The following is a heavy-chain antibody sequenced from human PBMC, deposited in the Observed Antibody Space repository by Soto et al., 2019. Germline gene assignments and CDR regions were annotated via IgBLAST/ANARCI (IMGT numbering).Heavy chain of an antibody. Sequence: GGALRLCCAASGFTFNIYTMNWVRQAPGKGLEWVSSISSGSTYISYADSVKGRFIISRDNAKNSLYLQMISLGVEDTAVYYCARDRTNGLYSNDAFDIWGQGTMVTVSS. V-gene: IGHV3-21*06. J-gene: IGHJ3*02. D-gene: IGHD4-4*01. CDR1: GFTFNIYT. CDR2: ISSGSTYI. CDR3: ARDRTNGLYSNDAFDI.